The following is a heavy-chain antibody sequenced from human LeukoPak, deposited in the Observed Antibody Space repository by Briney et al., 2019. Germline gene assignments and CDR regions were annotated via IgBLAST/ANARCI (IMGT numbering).Heavy chain of an antibody. CDR1: GFTFSNYA. J-gene: IGHJ3*02. CDR3: SGGGWSTDAFDI. D-gene: IGHD6-19*01. Sequence: GGSLRLSCAASGFTFSNYAMSWVRQAPGKGLEWVSGITGSGGSTYFADSVKGRFTISRDNSKNTLYQQMNSLRAEDTAVYYCSGGGWSTDAFDIWGQGTMVTVSS. CDR2: ITGSGGST. V-gene: IGHV3-23*01.